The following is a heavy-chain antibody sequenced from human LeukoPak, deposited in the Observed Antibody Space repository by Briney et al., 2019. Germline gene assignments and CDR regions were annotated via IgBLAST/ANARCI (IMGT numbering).Heavy chain of an antibody. CDR2: INPNSGGT. CDR1: VYTFTGCY. V-gene: IGHV1-2*02. Sequence: ASVKVSCKASVYTFTGCYMHWVRQAPGQGLEWMGWINPNSGGTNYAQKFQGRVTMTRDTSISTAYMELSRLRSDDTAVYYCARDFGYSGIDHWGQGTLVTVSS. CDR3: ARDFGYSGIDH. J-gene: IGHJ4*02. D-gene: IGHD1-26*01.